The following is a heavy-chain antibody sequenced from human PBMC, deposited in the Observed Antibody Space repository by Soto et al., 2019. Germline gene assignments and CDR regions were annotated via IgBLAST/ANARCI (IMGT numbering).Heavy chain of an antibody. CDR3: ARSYDSSGYFFY. CDR1: GYTFTSYG. CDR2: ISTYNGNT. D-gene: IGHD3-22*01. Sequence: GASVKVSCKASGYTFTSYGISWVRQAPGQGLEWMGWISTYNGNTNYAQKLQGRVTMTTDTSTSTAYMELSSLRSEDTAVYYCARSYDSSGYFFYWGQGTLVTVSS. J-gene: IGHJ4*02. V-gene: IGHV1-18*01.